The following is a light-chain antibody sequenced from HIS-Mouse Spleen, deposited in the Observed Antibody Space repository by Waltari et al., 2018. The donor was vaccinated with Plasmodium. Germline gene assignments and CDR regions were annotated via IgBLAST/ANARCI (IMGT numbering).Light chain of an antibody. J-gene: IGLJ2*01. CDR2: DNN. Sequence: QSVLTQPPSVSAAPGQKVTIACSARSANIGNHYVSWSQQLPGTAPKPLIYDNNKRPSGIPDRFSGSKSGTSATLGITGLQTGDEADYYCGTWDSSLSAGVVFGGGTKLTVL. CDR1: SANIGNHY. CDR3: GTWDSSLSAGVV. V-gene: IGLV1-51*01.